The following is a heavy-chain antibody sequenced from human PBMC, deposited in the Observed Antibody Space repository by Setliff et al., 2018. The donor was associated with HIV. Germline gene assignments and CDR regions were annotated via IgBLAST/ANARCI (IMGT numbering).Heavy chain of an antibody. V-gene: IGHV1-69*06. J-gene: IGHJ6*02. CDR3: ASSRGSSWYLFNYGMDV. Sequence: ASVKVSCKASGGSFRNYAINWVRQAPGQGLEWMGGIIPLLGTPNYAHKFQGRVTITADKYSSTVYMELSSRRSEDTAVYYCASSRGSSWYLFNYGMDVWGQGTTVTVSS. CDR2: IIPLLGTP. CDR1: GGSFRNYA. D-gene: IGHD6-13*01.